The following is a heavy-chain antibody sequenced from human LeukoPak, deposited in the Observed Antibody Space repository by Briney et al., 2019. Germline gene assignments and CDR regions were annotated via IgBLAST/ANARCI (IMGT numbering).Heavy chain of an antibody. J-gene: IGHJ5*02. CDR2: IYYSGST. CDR1: GGSISSYY. Sequence: SETLSLTCTVSGGSISSYYWSWIRQPPGKGLEWVGYIYYSGSTNYNPSLKSRVTISVDTSKNQFSLKLSSVTAADTAVYYCARWGAYYYYGSGSRENWFDPWGQGTLVTVSS. V-gene: IGHV4-59*01. D-gene: IGHD3-10*01. CDR3: ARWGAYYYYGSGSRENWFDP.